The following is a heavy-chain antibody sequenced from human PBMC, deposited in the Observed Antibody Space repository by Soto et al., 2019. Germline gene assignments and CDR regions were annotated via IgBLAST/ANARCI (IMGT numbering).Heavy chain of an antibody. Sequence: SGPTLVNPTETLTLTCTVSGFSLSNARMGVSWIRQPPGKALEWLAHIFSNDEKSYSTSLKSRLTISKDTSKSQVVLTMTNMDPVDTATYYCARIGYSSSWHDTSLLRGRWFDPWGQGXLVTVSS. D-gene: IGHD6-13*01. CDR1: GFSLSNARMG. CDR2: IFSNDEK. CDR3: ARIGYSSSWHDTSLLRGRWFDP. J-gene: IGHJ5*02. V-gene: IGHV2-26*01.